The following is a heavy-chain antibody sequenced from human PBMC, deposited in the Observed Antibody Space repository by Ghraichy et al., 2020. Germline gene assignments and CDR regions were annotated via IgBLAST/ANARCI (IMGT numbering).Heavy chain of an antibody. CDR1: GYTFTSYG. CDR2: ISAYNGNT. D-gene: IGHD2-15*01. CDR3: ARVGIKHARVACSGGSCPALYGMDV. J-gene: IGHJ6*02. Sequence: ASVKVSCKASGYTFTSYGISWVRQAPGQGLEWMGWISAYNGNTNYAQKLQGRVTMTTDTSTSTAYMELRSLRSDDTAVYYCARVGIKHARVACSGGSCPALYGMDVWCQGTTVTVSS. V-gene: IGHV1-18*01.